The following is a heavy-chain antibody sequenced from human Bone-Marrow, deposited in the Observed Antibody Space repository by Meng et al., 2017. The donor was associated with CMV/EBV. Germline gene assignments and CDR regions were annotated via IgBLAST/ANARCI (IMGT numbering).Heavy chain of an antibody. CDR2: INPNSGGT. CDR1: GGTFSSYA. J-gene: IGHJ4*02. D-gene: IGHD3-22*01. Sequence: QGQRGQSGAEVKKPGSSVKVSCKASGGTFSSYAIGWVRQAPGQGLEWMGWINPNSGGTNYAQKFQGRVTMTRDTSISTAYMELSRLRSDDTAVYYCARGYDSSGYQDYWGQGTLVTVSS. V-gene: IGHV1-2*02. CDR3: ARGYDSSGYQDY.